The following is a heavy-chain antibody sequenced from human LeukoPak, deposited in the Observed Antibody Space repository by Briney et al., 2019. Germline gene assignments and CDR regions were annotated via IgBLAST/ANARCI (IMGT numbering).Heavy chain of an antibody. CDR2: IYTRGST. D-gene: IGHD2-15*01. CDR1: GGSINNYY. Sequence: SETLSLTCTVSGGSINNYYWSWIRQPAGKGVEWLGRIYTRGSTNYNPSLKSRVTMSVDTSKNQFFLKLSSVTAADTAVYYCARGRYCSADICSGGDAFDIWGQGTMVSVSS. V-gene: IGHV4-4*07. J-gene: IGHJ3*02. CDR3: ARGRYCSADICSGGDAFDI.